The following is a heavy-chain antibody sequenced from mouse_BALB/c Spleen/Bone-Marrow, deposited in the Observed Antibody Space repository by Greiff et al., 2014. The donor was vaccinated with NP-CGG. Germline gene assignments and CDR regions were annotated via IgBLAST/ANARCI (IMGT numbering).Heavy chain of an antibody. J-gene: IGHJ2*01. V-gene: IGHV1-54*01. CDR2: INPGSGGT. CDR3: ATNWGDY. CDR1: GYAFTNYL. Sequence: VQLQQSGAALVRPGTSVKVSCKASGYAFTNYLIDWVKQRPGQGLEWIGVINPGSGGTTYNEKFKGGTTLTADKSSNTAYMQLSSLTSDDSAVYFCATNWGDYWGQGTTLTVSS. D-gene: IGHD4-1*01.